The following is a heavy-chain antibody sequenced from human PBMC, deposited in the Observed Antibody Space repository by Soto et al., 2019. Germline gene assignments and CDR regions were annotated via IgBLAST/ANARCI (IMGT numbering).Heavy chain of an antibody. V-gene: IGHV3-30*18. CDR3: AKSFRDCSGGSCYLFDY. Sequence: QVQLVESGGGVVQPGRSLRLSCAASGFTFSSYGMHWVRQAPGKGLEWVAVISYDGSNKYYADSVKGRFTISRDNSKNTLYLQMNSLRAEDTAVYYCAKSFRDCSGGSCYLFDYWCQGTLVTVSS. CDR2: ISYDGSNK. CDR1: GFTFSSYG. J-gene: IGHJ4*02. D-gene: IGHD2-15*01.